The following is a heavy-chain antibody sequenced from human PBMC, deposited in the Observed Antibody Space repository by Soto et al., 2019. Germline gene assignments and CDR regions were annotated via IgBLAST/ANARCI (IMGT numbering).Heavy chain of an antibody. CDR3: ARQIFAADY. CDR1: GGTFDHAA. J-gene: IGHJ4*02. D-gene: IGHD3-9*01. V-gene: IGHV1-69*01. Sequence: QVQLVQSGAEVKKPGSSVKVSCEAPGGTFDHAAITWVRQAPGQGLEWVGGINPMFNSTHYAQKFQGRVTITADAVTSTACMELRGLTSDVTAVYYCARQIFAADYWGQGTLLVVSS. CDR2: INPMFNST.